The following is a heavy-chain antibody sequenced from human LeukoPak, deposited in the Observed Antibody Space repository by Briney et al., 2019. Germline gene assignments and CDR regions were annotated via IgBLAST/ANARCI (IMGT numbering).Heavy chain of an antibody. V-gene: IGHV1-69*04. CDR3: ARAPYCSGGSCLFDY. CDR1: GGTFSSYA. CDR2: IIPILGIA. D-gene: IGHD2-15*01. J-gene: IGHJ4*02. Sequence: SVKVSCKASGGTFSSYAISWVRQAPGQGLEWMGRIIPILGIANYARKFQGRVTITADKSTSTAYMELSSLRSEDTAVYYCARAPYCSGGSCLFDYWGQGTLVAVSS.